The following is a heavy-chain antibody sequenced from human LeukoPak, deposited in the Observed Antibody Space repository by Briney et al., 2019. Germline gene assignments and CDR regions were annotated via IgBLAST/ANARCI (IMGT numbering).Heavy chain of an antibody. Sequence: GGSLRLSCAASGFTFSDYYMSWIRQAPEKGLKWVSYISSSSSYTNYADSVKGRFTISRDNAKNSLYLQMNSLRAEDTAVYYCARRSSGSYYRYFDYWGQGTLVTVSS. D-gene: IGHD3-10*01. V-gene: IGHV3-11*06. CDR3: ARRSSGSYYRYFDY. J-gene: IGHJ4*02. CDR1: GFTFSDYY. CDR2: ISSSSSYT.